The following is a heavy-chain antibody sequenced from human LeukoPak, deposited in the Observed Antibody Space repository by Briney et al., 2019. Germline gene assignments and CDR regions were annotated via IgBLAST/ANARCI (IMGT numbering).Heavy chain of an antibody. CDR2: IKQDGRQN. CDR1: AFTFSSYW. CDR3: ATPYGAGSYNGIVV. V-gene: IGHV3-7*01. Sequence: LTGGSLRLYCAASAFTFSSYWRGWVRQAPGKGREWAANIKQDGRQNDHMHSGKGRFPISRDNAKNPLYLQMNSLRAEDTAVYYCATPYGAGSYNGIVVWGQGATVTVSS. J-gene: IGHJ6*01. D-gene: IGHD3-10*01.